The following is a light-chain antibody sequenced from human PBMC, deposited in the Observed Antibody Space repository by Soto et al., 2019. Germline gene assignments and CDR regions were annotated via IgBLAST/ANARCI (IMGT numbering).Light chain of an antibody. CDR2: EVN. CDR3: SSYTTRSTLV. Sequence: QSALTQPPSASGSPGQSVTISCTGTFSDVGGYKFVSWYQQHPGKVPKLMIYEVNKRPSGVPDRFSGSKSGNTASLTVSGLQAEDEADYYCSSYTTRSTLVFGGGTKVTVL. J-gene: IGLJ2*01. V-gene: IGLV2-8*01. CDR1: FSDVGGYKF.